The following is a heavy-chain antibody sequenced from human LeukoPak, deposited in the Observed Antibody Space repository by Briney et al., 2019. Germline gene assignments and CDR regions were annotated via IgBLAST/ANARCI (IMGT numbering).Heavy chain of an antibody. CDR2: IYYSGTT. V-gene: IGHV4-39*01. Sequence: KASETLSLTCTVSGGSISSSSYYWGWIRQPQGKGLEWIGSIYYSGTTYYNPSLKSGVTISVDTSKNQFSLKLSSVTAADTAVYYCAGGRSSVLGYWGQGTLVTVSS. D-gene: IGHD6-19*01. J-gene: IGHJ4*02. CDR1: GGSISSSSYY. CDR3: AGGRSSVLGY.